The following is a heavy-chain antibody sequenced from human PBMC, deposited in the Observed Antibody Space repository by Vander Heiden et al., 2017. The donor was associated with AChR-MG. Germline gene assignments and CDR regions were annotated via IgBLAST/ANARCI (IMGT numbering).Heavy chain of an antibody. Sequence: EVQLVESGGGLVQPVRSLRLSCTASGFTFRDYAVSWVRQAPGKGLEWVGLIRSKAYGGTTEYAASVKGRFTISRDDSKSIAYLQMNSLKTEDTAVYYCTREFPWYYGSGSPRAYWGQGTLVTVSS. CDR1: GFTFRDYA. CDR2: IRSKAYGGTT. J-gene: IGHJ4*02. CDR3: TREFPWYYGSGSPRAY. D-gene: IGHD3-10*01. V-gene: IGHV3-49*04.